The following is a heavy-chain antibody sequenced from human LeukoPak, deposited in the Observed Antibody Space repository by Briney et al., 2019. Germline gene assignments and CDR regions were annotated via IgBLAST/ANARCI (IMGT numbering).Heavy chain of an antibody. CDR2: INSDGSSI. D-gene: IGHD2-15*01. CDR3: ARAYCSGGSCPYWCFDL. CDR1: GFNFSMYW. Sequence: GGSQRLSCAGSGFNFSMYWMHWVRQAPGKGLVWVSRINSDGSSISYADSVKGRFTISGDNAKNTLYLQMNSLRAEDTAVYYCARAYCSGGSCPYWCFDLWGRGTLVTVSS. J-gene: IGHJ2*01. V-gene: IGHV3-74*01.